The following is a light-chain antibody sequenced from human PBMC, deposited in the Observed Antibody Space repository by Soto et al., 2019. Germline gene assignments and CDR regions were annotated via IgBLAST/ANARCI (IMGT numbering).Light chain of an antibody. CDR2: DAS. V-gene: IGKV1-13*02. CDR3: QQFNSYPQA. Sequence: AIQLTQSPSSLSASVGDRVTITCRASQGISSALARYQQKPGKAPKLLIYDASSLESGVPSRFSGSGFGTVFTFTFSSLQPEDFATYYCQQFNSYPQAFGGGTKVDIK. J-gene: IGKJ4*01. CDR1: QGISSA.